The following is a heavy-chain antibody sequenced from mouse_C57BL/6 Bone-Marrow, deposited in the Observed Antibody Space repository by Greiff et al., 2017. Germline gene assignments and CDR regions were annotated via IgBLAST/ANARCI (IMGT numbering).Heavy chain of an antibody. D-gene: IGHD2-1*01. V-gene: IGHV6-3*01. J-gene: IGHJ3*01. CDR1: GFTFSNYW. Sequence: EVQVVESGGGLVQPGGSMKLSCVASGFTFSNYWMNWVRQSPEKGLEWVAHISLKSDNYSSHYAVSVKGRFTISRDDSKSSVYLRMNNLRAEDTGFYCCTVYYGNWLFAYWGQGTPVTVSA. CDR2: ISLKSDNYSS. CDR3: TVYYGNWLFAY.